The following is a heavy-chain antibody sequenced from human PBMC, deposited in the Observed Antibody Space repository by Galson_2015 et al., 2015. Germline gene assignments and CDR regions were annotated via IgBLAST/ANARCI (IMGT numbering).Heavy chain of an antibody. V-gene: IGHV3-23*01. CDR2: LSHTGSSI. CDR1: GFTFSSSA. Sequence: SLRLSCAASGFTFSSSAMNWVRQAPGKGLEWVSALSHTGSSIYYADSVKGRFTISRDNSKNTLYLHLNSLRADDTAVYYCARERRAGVMSAIDYWGQGAQVTVSS. J-gene: IGHJ4*02. CDR3: ARERRAGVMSAIDY. D-gene: IGHD2-21*02.